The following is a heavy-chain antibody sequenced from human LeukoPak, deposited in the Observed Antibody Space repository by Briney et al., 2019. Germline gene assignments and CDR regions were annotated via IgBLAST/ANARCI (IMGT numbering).Heavy chain of an antibody. Sequence: SETLSLTCAVYGGSFSGYYWSWIRQPPGKGLGWIGEINHSGSTNYNPSLKSRVTISVDTSKNQFSLKLSSVTAADTAVYYCARGESYYDSSGLNYWGQGTLVTVSS. CDR3: ARGESYYDSSGLNY. D-gene: IGHD3-22*01. J-gene: IGHJ4*02. CDR1: GGSFSGYY. V-gene: IGHV4-34*01. CDR2: INHSGST.